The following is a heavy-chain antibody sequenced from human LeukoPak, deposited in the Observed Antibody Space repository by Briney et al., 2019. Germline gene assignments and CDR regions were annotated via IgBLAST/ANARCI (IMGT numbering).Heavy chain of an antibody. Sequence: GESLKISCQGSGYSFTSYWIGWVRQMPGKGLEGMGIIYPGDSDTRYSPSFQGQVTISADKSISTAYLQWSSLKASDTAMYYCAMPTMVRGVRGAFDIWGQGTMVTVSS. CDR3: AMPTMVRGVRGAFDI. V-gene: IGHV5-51*01. CDR1: GYSFTSYW. D-gene: IGHD3-10*01. CDR2: IYPGDSDT. J-gene: IGHJ3*02.